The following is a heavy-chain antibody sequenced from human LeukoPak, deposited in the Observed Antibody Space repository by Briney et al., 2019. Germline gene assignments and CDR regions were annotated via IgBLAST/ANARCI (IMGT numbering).Heavy chain of an antibody. J-gene: IGHJ6*02. CDR1: GFTFINYS. Sequence: PGRSLRLSFSASGFTFINYSMNWVRQAPRKRLERVSSISSSIGSIYYTHPVKGRLPTSRDNAKNSLYLQMNSLRAEDTAVYYCARAVRGHEIEVDAAMAEVLEYSYYGMYVRGQGTTVT. CDR2: ISSSIGSI. D-gene: IGHD5-18*01. CDR3: ARAVRGHEIEVDAAMAEVLEYSYYGMYV. V-gene: IGHV3-21*01.